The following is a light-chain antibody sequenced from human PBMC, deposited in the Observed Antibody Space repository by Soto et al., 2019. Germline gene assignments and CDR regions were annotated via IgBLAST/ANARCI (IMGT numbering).Light chain of an antibody. J-gene: IGKJ5*01. Sequence: DIVLTQSPGTLSLSPVQRATLSCGASQSVSSSSVAWYRQRPGQAPRLLIYAVSSRAIDTPARFSGSGSGTDFTLTISSLEPEDFAVYYCQKRSNWPINFGQGTRLEIK. CDR1: QSVSSSS. V-gene: IGKV3D-20*02. CDR3: QKRSNWPIN. CDR2: AVS.